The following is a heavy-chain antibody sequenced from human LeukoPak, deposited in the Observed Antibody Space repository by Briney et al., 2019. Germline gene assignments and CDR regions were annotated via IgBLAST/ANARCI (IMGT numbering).Heavy chain of an antibody. J-gene: IGHJ6*03. CDR3: ATVPPYTPLGYYYYMDV. Sequence: GASVKVSCKFSGYTLTELSMHWVRQAPGKGLEWMGGFYPEDCETIYAQKFQGRVTMTEDTSTDTAYMELSSLRSEDTAVYYCATVPPYTPLGYYYYMDVWGKGTTVTVSS. CDR1: GYTLTELS. CDR2: FYPEDCET. V-gene: IGHV1-24*01. D-gene: IGHD3-3*01.